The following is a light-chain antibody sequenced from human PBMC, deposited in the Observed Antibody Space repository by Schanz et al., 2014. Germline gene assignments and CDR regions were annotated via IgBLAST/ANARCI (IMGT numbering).Light chain of an antibody. Sequence: QSALTQPASVSGSPGQSITISCTGTSSDVGSYNLVSWYQQHPGKAPKLMIYEGSKRPSGVSNRFSGSKSGNTASLTVSCLQAEDEADYYCSSYTSSAPVLFGGGTKLTVL. J-gene: IGLJ2*01. CDR2: EGS. V-gene: IGLV2-14*02. CDR3: SSYTSSAPVL. CDR1: SSDVGSYNL.